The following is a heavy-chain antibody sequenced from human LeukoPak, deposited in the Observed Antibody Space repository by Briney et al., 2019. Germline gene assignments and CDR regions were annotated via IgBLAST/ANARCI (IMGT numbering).Heavy chain of an antibody. Sequence: GGSLRLSCTASGFTFSSYWMSWVRQAPGKGLEWVANIKQDGSEKYYVDSVKGRFAISRDNAKNSLYLQMNSLRAEDTAVYYCAREQWLVQGAFDIWGQGTMVTVSS. CDR2: IKQDGSEK. D-gene: IGHD6-19*01. J-gene: IGHJ3*02. CDR1: GFTFSSYW. V-gene: IGHV3-7*01. CDR3: AREQWLVQGAFDI.